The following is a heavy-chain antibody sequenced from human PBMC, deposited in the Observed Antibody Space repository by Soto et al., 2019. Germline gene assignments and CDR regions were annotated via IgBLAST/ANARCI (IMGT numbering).Heavy chain of an antibody. CDR3: GRDRTNGLYSNDAFDI. CDR1: GFTFNIYT. J-gene: IGHJ3*02. D-gene: IGHD4-4*01. Sequence: EAQLVESGGGLVKPGGSLRLSCAASGFTFNIYTMNWVRQAPGKGLEWVSSISSGSTYISYADSVKGRFIISRDNAKNSLYLQMISLGVEDTAVYYCGRDRTNGLYSNDAFDIWGQGTMVTVSS. CDR2: ISSGSTYI. V-gene: IGHV3-21*06.